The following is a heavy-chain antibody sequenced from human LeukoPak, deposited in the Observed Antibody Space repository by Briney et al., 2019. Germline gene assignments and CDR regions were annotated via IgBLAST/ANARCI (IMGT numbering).Heavy chain of an antibody. CDR1: GFTFSSYG. V-gene: IGHV3-30*18. J-gene: IGHJ4*02. Sequence: GGSLRLLCAPSGFTFSSYGMHWVRQAPGKGLEWVAVISYDGSNKYYADSEKGRFTISRDNSKNTLYLQMNSLRAEDTAVYYCAKDRQCSGGSCYAADYWGQGTLVTVSS. D-gene: IGHD2-15*01. CDR3: AKDRQCSGGSCYAADY. CDR2: ISYDGSNK.